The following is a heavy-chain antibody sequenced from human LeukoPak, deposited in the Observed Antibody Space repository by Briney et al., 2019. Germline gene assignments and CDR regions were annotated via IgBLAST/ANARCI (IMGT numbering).Heavy chain of an antibody. J-gene: IGHJ5*02. CDR3: AKRGGSPHQYSNWFAL. CDR1: GYSFADYW. CDR2: IYPGDSDT. Sequence: GESLKISCKASGYSFADYWIGWVRQMPGKGLEWMGIIYPGDSDTKYNPSFQGRVTFSADKSNNTAYLQWNSLEASDTAIYFCAKRGGSPHQYSNWFALWGQGTLVTVTS. V-gene: IGHV5-51*01. D-gene: IGHD2/OR15-2a*01.